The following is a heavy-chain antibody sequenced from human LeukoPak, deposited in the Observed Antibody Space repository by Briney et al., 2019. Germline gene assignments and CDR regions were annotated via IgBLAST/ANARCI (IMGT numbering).Heavy chain of an antibody. CDR2: ISGSGGST. Sequence: GGSLRLSCAASGFTFSSYAMSWVRQAPGKGLEWVSAISGSGGSTYYADSVKGRFTIPRDNSKNTLYLQMNSLRAEDTAVYYCAKWLVVVPAADNFDYWGQGTLVTVSS. CDR3: AKWLVVVPAADNFDY. CDR1: GFTFSSYA. V-gene: IGHV3-23*01. J-gene: IGHJ4*02. D-gene: IGHD2-2*01.